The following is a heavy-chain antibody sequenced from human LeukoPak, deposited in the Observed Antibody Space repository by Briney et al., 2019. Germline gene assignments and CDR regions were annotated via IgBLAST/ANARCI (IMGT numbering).Heavy chain of an antibody. CDR2: ISGDGSFT. J-gene: IGHJ4*02. CDR1: GLTLRNYW. CDR3: ATQAYSDFVY. D-gene: IGHD4-11*01. V-gene: IGHV3-7*01. Sequence: GGSLRLSCAASGLTLRNYWMAWVRQSPGKGVERVASISGDGSFTDYVASVRGRFTVSRDNADNSMYLQMNSLTAEDTAVYYCATQAYSDFVYWGRGILVSVSS.